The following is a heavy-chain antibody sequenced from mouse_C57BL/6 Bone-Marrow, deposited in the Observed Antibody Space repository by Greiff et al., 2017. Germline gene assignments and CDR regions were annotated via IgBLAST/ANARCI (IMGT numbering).Heavy chain of an antibody. CDR2: IDPENGDT. Sequence: VQLQQSGAELVRPGASVKLSCTASGFNIKDVCMNWVKQRPEQGLEGIGWIDPENGDTEYASKFQGKATITVDTSSNTAYLQLSSLTSEDTVVYYCTRIAYWGQGTLVTVSA. CDR3: TRIAY. V-gene: IGHV14-4*01. J-gene: IGHJ3*01. CDR1: GFNIKDVC.